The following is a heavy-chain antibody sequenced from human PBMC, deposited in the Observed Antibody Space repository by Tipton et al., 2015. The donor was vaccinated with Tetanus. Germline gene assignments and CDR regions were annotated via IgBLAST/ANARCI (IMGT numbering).Heavy chain of an antibody. V-gene: IGHV4-39*07. Sequence: TLSLTCTVSGGSISSSSYYWGWIRQPPGKGLEWIGSIYYSGSTYYNPSLKSRVTISVDTSKNQFSLKLSSVTPADTAVYYCARGSSVWSWYMQHWGQGTLVTVSS. CDR3: ARGSSVWSWYMQH. CDR2: IYYSGST. D-gene: IGHD2-2*01. J-gene: IGHJ1*01. CDR1: GGSISSSSYY.